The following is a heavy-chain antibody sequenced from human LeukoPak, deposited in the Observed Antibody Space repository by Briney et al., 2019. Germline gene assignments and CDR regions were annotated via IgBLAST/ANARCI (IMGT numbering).Heavy chain of an antibody. CDR2: IKSKNNGGTT. J-gene: IGHJ4*02. CDR1: GFTFGNAW. CDR3: TTGSTSDYGSGSYTTIDY. V-gene: IGHV3-15*01. D-gene: IGHD3-10*01. Sequence: GGSLRLSCAASGFTFGNAWMSWARQAPGKGLEWVGRIKSKNNGGTTDYAAPVTGRFTISRDDSRNTLYLQMNSLKTEDTGVYYCTTGSTSDYGSGSYTTIDYWGQGTLVTVSS.